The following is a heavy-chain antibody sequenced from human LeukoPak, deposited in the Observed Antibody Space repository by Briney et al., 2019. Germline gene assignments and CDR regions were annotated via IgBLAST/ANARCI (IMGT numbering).Heavy chain of an antibody. CDR3: ARGFCGSTSCYSFGS. CDR2: IYTTGSP. CDR1: GGSFNSYS. J-gene: IGHJ4*02. D-gene: IGHD2-2*01. Sequence: SETLSLTCTVSGGSFNSYSWNWIRQPAGEGLEWIGRIYTTGSPNYSPSLKSRVTMSLDTSKNQFSLKLTSVTAADTAVYYCARGFCGSTSCYSFGSWGQGTLVIVSS. V-gene: IGHV4-4*07.